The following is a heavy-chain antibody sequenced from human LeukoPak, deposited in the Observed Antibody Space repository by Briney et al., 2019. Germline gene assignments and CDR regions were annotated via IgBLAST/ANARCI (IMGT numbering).Heavy chain of an antibody. CDR1: GSTFSSYA. J-gene: IGHJ4*02. Sequence: GGSLRLSCAASGSTFSSYAMSWVRQAPGKGLEWVSAISGSGGSTYYADSVKGRFTISRDNSKNTLYLQMNSLRAEDTAVYYCAKIQLRLGELSSTQDDYWGQGTLVTVSS. V-gene: IGHV3-23*01. D-gene: IGHD3-16*02. CDR3: AKIQLRLGELSSTQDDY. CDR2: ISGSGGST.